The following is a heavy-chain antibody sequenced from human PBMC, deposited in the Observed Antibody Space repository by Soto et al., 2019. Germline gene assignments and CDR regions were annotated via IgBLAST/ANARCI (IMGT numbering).Heavy chain of an antibody. CDR2: ISIYNGNT. D-gene: IGHD6-13*01. J-gene: IGHJ6*03. V-gene: IGHV1-18*01. CDR1: GYTFTSYG. Sequence: QIQLVQSGGEVKKPGASVKVSCKASGYTFTSYGISWVRQAPGQGLEWMGWISIYNGNTNYAEKFQGRVTMTTDTPTSTAYMELGSLRSDDTAVYYCARRFGYSTSYDSYYLDVWGKGTPVTVSS. CDR3: ARRFGYSTSYDSYYLDV.